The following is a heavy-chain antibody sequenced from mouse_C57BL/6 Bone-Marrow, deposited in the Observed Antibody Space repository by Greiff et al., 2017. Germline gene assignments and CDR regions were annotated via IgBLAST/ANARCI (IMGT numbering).Heavy chain of an antibody. D-gene: IGHD2-3*01. J-gene: IGHJ3*01. V-gene: IGHV5-4*01. CDR3: ARDIYEGFAY. CDR1: GFTFSSYA. Sequence: EVQGVESGGGLVKPGGSLKLSCAASGFTFSSYAMSWVRQTPEKRLEWVATISDGGSYTYYPDNVKGRFTISRDNAKNNLYLQMSHLKSEDTAMYYCARDIYEGFAYWGQGTLVTVSA. CDR2: ISDGGSYT.